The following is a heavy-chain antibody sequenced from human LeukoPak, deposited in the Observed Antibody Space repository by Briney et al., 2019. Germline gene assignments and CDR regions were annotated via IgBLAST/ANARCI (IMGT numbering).Heavy chain of an antibody. J-gene: IGHJ4*02. CDR2: ISVSGGST. CDR3: AKGYYDYVWGSYYFDY. D-gene: IGHD3-16*01. CDR1: GFTFSSYA. V-gene: IGHV3-23*01. Sequence: PGGSLRLSCAASGFTFSSYAMSWVRQAPGKGLEWVSAISVSGGSTYYADSVKGRFTFSRDNSRDTLYLQMNSLRAEDTAVYYCAKGYYDYVWGSYYFDYWGQGTLVTVAA.